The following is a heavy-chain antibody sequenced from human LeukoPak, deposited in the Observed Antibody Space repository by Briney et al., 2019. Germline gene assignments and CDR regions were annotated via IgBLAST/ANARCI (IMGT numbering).Heavy chain of an antibody. CDR2: IYSGGDT. Sequence: GGSLRLCCATSGFSFRNYAMSWVRQAPGKGLEWVSMIYSGGDTHYADSVKGRFTISRDNSKNTLYLQMNSLRAEDTAVYYCARSSSWVFDYWGQGTLVTVSS. CDR3: ARSSSWVFDY. V-gene: IGHV3-66*01. CDR1: GFSFRNYA. J-gene: IGHJ4*02. D-gene: IGHD6-13*01.